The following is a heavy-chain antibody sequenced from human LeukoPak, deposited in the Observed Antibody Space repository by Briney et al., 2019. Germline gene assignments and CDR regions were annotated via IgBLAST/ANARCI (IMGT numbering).Heavy chain of an antibody. CDR2: ISGSGGRK. CDR3: AKDPGYDILTGYIPGFDY. J-gene: IGHJ4*02. V-gene: IGHV3-23*01. CDR1: GFTFSSYA. Sequence: GXXLRLSCAASGFTFSSYAMSWVRQAPGKGLEWVSAISGSGGRKYYADSVKGGFAISRENSKNRVYMQMNSLRAEDTAVYYCAKDPGYDILTGYIPGFDYWGQGTLVTVSS. D-gene: IGHD3-9*01.